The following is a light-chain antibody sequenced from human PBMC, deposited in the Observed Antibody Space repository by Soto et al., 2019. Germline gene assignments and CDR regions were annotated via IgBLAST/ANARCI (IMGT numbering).Light chain of an antibody. Sequence: DIVMTQAPDSLALSGCWRGTINCRSSQSLLYSSNNKTYLAWYQQKPGQPPKLLVYWASTRESGVPDRFSGSGSGTDFTLTINSLQAADVAVYYCQQYYSTPLTFGGGTKVDIK. CDR2: WAS. J-gene: IGKJ4*01. CDR1: QSLLYSSNNKTY. V-gene: IGKV4-1*01. CDR3: QQYYSTPLT.